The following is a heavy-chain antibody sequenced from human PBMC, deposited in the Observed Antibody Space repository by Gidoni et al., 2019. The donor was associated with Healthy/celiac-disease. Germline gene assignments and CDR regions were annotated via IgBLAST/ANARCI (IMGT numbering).Heavy chain of an antibody. D-gene: IGHD5-12*01. CDR1: GGSFSGYY. CDR3: ARKPPRRDGYNYQRFQLNGYFDY. V-gene: IGHV4-34*01. J-gene: IGHJ4*02. CDR2: INHSGST. Sequence: QVQLQQWGAGLLKPSATLSLTCSVYGGSFSGYYWSWIRQPPGKGLEWIGEINHSGSTNYNPSLKSRVTISVDTSKNQFSLKLSSVTAADTAVYYCARKPPRRDGYNYQRFQLNGYFDYWGQGTLVTVSS.